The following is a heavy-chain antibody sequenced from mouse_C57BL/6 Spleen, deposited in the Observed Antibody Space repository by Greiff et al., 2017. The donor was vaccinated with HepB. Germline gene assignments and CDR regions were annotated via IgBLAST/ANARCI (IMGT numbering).Heavy chain of an antibody. J-gene: IGHJ1*03. V-gene: IGHV3-6*01. Sequence: EVKLQESGPGLVKPSQSLSLTCSVPGYSITSGYYWNWIRQFPGNKLEWMGYISYDGSNNYNPSLKNRISITRDTSKNQFFLKLNSVTTEDTATYYCARDNWDWYFDVWGTGTTVTVSS. CDR2: ISYDGSN. CDR3: ARDNWDWYFDV. D-gene: IGHD4-1*01. CDR1: GYSITSGYY.